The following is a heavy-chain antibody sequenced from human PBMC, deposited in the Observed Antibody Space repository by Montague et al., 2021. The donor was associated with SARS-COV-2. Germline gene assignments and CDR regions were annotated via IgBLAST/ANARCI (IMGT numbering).Heavy chain of an antibody. CDR2: IFDSGST. CDR3: ARGETASTFGGPFCFDS. D-gene: IGHD3-10*01. Sequence: SETLSLTCTVSGGSISSYYWSWIRQPPGKGLEWIGYIFDSGSTNSNPSLKSRVTISVDTSKNQFSLKLSSVTAADTAVYYCARGETASTFGGPFCFDSWGQGTLVTVSA. CDR1: GGSISSYY. J-gene: IGHJ4*02. V-gene: IGHV4-59*12.